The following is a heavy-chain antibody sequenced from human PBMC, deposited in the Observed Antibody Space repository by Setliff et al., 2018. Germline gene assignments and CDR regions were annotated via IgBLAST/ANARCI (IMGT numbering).Heavy chain of an antibody. Sequence: SETLSLTCAVSGYSISSGYYWGWIRQPPGKGLEWIGYIYYSGSTYYNPSLKSRVTISVDTSKNQFSLKLTSVTAADTAVYYCARDPLTTNRRRAFDIWGQGTMVTVSS. J-gene: IGHJ3*02. D-gene: IGHD4-17*01. V-gene: IGHV4-38-2*02. CDR2: IYYSGST. CDR1: GYSISSGYY. CDR3: ARDPLTTNRRRAFDI.